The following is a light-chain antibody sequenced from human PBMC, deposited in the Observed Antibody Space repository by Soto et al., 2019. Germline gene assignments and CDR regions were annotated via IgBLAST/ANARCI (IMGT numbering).Light chain of an antibody. Sequence: QSVLTQPASVSGSPGQSITISCTGTNSDVDYNYVSWFQQHPGKAPKLMISEVNNRPSGVSNRFSGSKSGSTAYLTISGLQVEDEAEYFCFSFTTTSTHVFGTGTKVTVL. CDR2: EVN. J-gene: IGLJ1*01. CDR1: NSDVDYNY. CDR3: FSFTTTSTHV. V-gene: IGLV2-14*01.